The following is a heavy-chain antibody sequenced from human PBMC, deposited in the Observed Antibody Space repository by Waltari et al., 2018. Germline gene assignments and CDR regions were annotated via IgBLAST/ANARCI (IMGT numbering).Heavy chain of an antibody. CDR1: GGSFTSDY. D-gene: IGHD4-17*01. V-gene: IGHV4-59*01. CDR3: ARGGGDYPRNWFDP. J-gene: IGHJ5*02. CDR2: IYDSGNT. Sequence: QVHLQESGSGLVKPSETLSLTCTVSGGSFTSDYWSWIRQSPGKGLEWIGYIYDSGNTKYNPSLKGRVTISVDTSKNQFSLKLASVTAADTAVYYCARGGGDYPRNWFDPWGQGTLVTVSS.